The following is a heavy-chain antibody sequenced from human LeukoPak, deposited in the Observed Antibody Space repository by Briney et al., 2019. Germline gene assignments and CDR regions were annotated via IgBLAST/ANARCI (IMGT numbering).Heavy chain of an antibody. CDR3: AKELTRPNRPVAGLNY. Sequence: GGSLRLSCAASGFTFSAYGMHWVRQAPGKGLEWVAIISYDGSNKYYPDSVKGRFTISRGDSKNTLYLQMNSLRTEDTVVYYCAKELTRPNRPVAGLNYWGQGTLVTVSS. J-gene: IGHJ4*02. CDR1: GFTFSAYG. CDR2: ISYDGSNK. V-gene: IGHV3-30*18. D-gene: IGHD6-19*01.